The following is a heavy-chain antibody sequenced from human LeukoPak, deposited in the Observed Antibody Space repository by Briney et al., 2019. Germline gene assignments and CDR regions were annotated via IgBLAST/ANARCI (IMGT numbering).Heavy chain of an antibody. CDR2: IHYSGST. Sequence: PSETLSLTCTVSGGSISSGGYYWSWIRQHPGKGLEWIGYIHYSGSTYDNPSLKSRVTISVDTSKNQFSLKLSSVTAADTAVYYCAREIDRDGFDIWAKGQWSPSLQ. D-gene: IGHD2-21*01. CDR1: GGSISSGGYY. V-gene: IGHV4-31*03. CDR3: AREIDRDGFDI. J-gene: IGHJ3*02.